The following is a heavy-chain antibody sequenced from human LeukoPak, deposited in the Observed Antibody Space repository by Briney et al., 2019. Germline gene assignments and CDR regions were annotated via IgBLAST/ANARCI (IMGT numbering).Heavy chain of an antibody. D-gene: IGHD6-19*01. CDR1: GFTFSSHA. V-gene: IGHV3-23*01. J-gene: IGHJ4*02. CDR2: ISSNGGST. CDR3: ATRGYSSGWYQYYFDY. Sequence: GGSLRLSCAASGFTFSSHAMSWVRQAPGKGPEWVSGISSNGGSTDYADSVKGRFTISRDNSKNTLYLQMNSLRAEDAAVYYCATRGYSSGWYQYYFDYWGQGTLVTVPS.